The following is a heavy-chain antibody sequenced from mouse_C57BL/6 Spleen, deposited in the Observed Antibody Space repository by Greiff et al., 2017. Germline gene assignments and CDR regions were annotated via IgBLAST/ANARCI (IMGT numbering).Heavy chain of an antibody. V-gene: IGHV3-6*01. CDR2: ISYDGSN. D-gene: IGHD1-1*01. J-gene: IGHJ4*01. CDR3: ARETTVVDDYYAMDY. CDR1: GYSITSGYY. Sequence: EVKLVESGPGLVKPSQSLSLTCSVTGYSITSGYYWNWIRQFPGNKLEWMGYISYDGSNNYNPSLKNRISITRDTSKNQFFLKLNSVTTEDTATYYCARETTVVDDYYAMDYWGQGTSVTVSS.